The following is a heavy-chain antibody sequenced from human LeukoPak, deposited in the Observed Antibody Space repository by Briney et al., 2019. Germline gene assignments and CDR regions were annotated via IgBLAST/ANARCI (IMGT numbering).Heavy chain of an antibody. CDR2: IYYSGST. CDR1: GGSISSYY. D-gene: IGHD2-2*02. CDR3: ARGPLYQLLYVFDY. J-gene: IGHJ4*02. V-gene: IGHV4-59*12. Sequence: PSETLSLTCTVSGGSISSYYWSWIRQPPGKGLEWIGYIYYSGSTYYNPSLKGRVTISVDTSKNQFSLKLSSVTAADTAVYYCARGPLYQLLYVFDYWGQGTLVTVSS.